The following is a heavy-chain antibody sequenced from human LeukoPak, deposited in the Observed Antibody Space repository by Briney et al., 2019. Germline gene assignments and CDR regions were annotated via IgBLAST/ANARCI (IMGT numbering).Heavy chain of an antibody. Sequence: LAGGSLRLSCATSGFTFSNYGMHWVRQAPGKGLEWVAVISYDGSNKYYADSVKGRFTISRDNSKNTLYLQMNSLRAEDTAVYYCASILRSSSGYYFDYWGQGTLVTVSS. V-gene: IGHV3-30*03. CDR3: ASILRSSSGYYFDY. D-gene: IGHD3-10*01. J-gene: IGHJ4*02. CDR2: ISYDGSNK. CDR1: GFTFSNYG.